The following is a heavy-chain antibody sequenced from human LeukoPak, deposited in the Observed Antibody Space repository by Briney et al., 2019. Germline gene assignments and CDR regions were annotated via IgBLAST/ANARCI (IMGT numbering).Heavy chain of an antibody. CDR2: ISAYNGNT. J-gene: IGHJ4*02. D-gene: IGHD1-14*01. V-gene: IGHV1-18*01. CDR1: GYTFTSYG. Sequence: ASVKVSCKASGYTFTSYGISWVRQAPGQGLEWMGWISAYNGNTNYAQKLQGRVTMTTDTSTSTAYMELRSLKSDNTAVYYCARARTAPAGYYFDYWGQGTLVTVSS. CDR3: ARARTAPAGYYFDY.